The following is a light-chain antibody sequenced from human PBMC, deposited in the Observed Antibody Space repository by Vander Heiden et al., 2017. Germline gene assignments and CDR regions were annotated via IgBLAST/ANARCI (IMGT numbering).Light chain of an antibody. CDR1: QSVSSN. J-gene: IGKJ2*02. V-gene: IGKV3-15*01. CDR2: AAS. Sequence: EIVMTQSPATLSVSPGERATLSCRASQSVSSNLDWYQQKPGQAPRLLIYAASTRPTGIPARFSGSGSGTEFTLTISSLQSEDFAVYYCQQYNNWPRTFGQGTKLEIK. CDR3: QQYNNWPRT.